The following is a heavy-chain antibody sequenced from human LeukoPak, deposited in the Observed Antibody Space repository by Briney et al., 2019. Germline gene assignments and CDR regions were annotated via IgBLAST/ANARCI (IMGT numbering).Heavy chain of an antibody. V-gene: IGHV3-30*02. J-gene: IGHJ4*02. CDR1: GFTFSSYG. D-gene: IGHD4-17*01. CDR3: AKDPSTVTPGGNRQDFDY. CDR2: IRYDGSNK. Sequence: PGGSLRLSCAASGFTFSSYGMHWVRQAPGKGLEWVAFIRYDGSNKYYADSVKGRFTISRDNSKNTLYLQMNSLRAEDTAVYYRAKDPSTVTPGGNRQDFDYWGQGTLVTVSS.